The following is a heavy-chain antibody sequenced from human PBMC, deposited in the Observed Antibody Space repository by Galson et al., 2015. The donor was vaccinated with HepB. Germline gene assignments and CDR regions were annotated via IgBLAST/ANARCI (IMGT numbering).Heavy chain of an antibody. CDR3: VRDYCSGGSCYSGSSPFDY. CDR1: GFTFSGFA. Sequence: SLRLSCAASGFTFSGFAMSWVRQTPGEGLEWVSNINSGGRTNYADSVKGRFTISRDNSENTLYLQMNSLRAEDTAIYYCVRDYCSGGSCYSGSSPFDYWGQGTLVTVSS. CDR2: INSGGRT. V-gene: IGHV3-23*01. J-gene: IGHJ4*02. D-gene: IGHD2-15*01.